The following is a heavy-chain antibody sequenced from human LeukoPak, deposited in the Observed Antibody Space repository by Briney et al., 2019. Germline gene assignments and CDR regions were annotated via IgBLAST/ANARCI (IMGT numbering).Heavy chain of an antibody. CDR1: GFTFSSYW. Sequence: GGSLRLSCAASGFTFSSYWMSWVRQAPGKGLEWVANIKQDGSERYYVDSVKGRFTISRDNAKNSLYLQMNSLKTEDTAVYYCTSTYYYDSSGLENFDYWGQGTLVTVSS. CDR3: TSTYYYDSSGLENFDY. CDR2: IKQDGSER. V-gene: IGHV3-7*03. J-gene: IGHJ4*02. D-gene: IGHD3-22*01.